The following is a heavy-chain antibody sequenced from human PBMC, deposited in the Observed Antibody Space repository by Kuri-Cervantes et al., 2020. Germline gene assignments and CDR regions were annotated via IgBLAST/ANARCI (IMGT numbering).Heavy chain of an antibody. CDR3: ARAWVVRGVIIFDYYYGMDV. V-gene: IGHV4-59*08. CDR2: IYYSGST. CDR1: GGSISSYY. J-gene: IGHJ6*02. D-gene: IGHD3-10*01. Sequence: GSLRLSCTVSGGSISSYYWSWIRQPPGKGLEWIGYIYYSGSTNYNPSLKSRVTISVDTSKNQFSLKLSSVTAADTAVYYCARAWVVRGVIIFDYYYGMDVWGQGTTVTVSS.